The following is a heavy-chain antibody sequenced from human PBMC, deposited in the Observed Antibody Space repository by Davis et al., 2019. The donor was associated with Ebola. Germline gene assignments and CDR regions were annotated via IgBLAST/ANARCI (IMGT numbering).Heavy chain of an antibody. CDR1: GFTFTSYS. J-gene: IGHJ6*02. V-gene: IGHV3-23*01. Sequence: PGGSLRLSCAASGFTFTSYSMTWVRQAPGKGLEWVSGIGGSGSTYYADSVKGRFTFSRDNSKNTLYLQMNSLRAEDTAVYYCAKGSLYGSRSITAGMDVWGQGTTVTVSS. CDR3: AKGSLYGSRSITAGMDV. D-gene: IGHD4-17*01. CDR2: IGGSGST.